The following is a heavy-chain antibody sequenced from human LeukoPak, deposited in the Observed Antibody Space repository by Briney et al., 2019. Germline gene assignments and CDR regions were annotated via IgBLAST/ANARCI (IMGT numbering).Heavy chain of an antibody. J-gene: IGHJ4*02. CDR1: GFTFSTYA. CDR2: VSGTGGRT. CDR3: AKDTVVVPVAVDY. V-gene: IGHV3-23*01. D-gene: IGHD2-2*01. Sequence: GGSLRLSCAASGFTFSTYAMSWVRQAPGKGLEWVSVVSGTGGRTYYADSVKGRFTISRDNSKNTLYLQMNSLRAEDTAVYYCAKDTVVVPVAVDYWGQGALVTVSS.